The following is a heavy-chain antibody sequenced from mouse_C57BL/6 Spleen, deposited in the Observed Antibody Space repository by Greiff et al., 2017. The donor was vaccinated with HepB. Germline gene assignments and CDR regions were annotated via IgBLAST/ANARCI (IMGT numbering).Heavy chain of an antibody. CDR1: GYTFTDYY. J-gene: IGHJ4*01. CDR3: ATHYLHYYAMED. V-gene: IGHV1-26*01. CDR2: INPNNGGT. D-gene: IGHD5-5*01. Sequence: EVQLQQSGPELVKPGASVKISCKASGYTFTDYYMNWVKQSHGKSLEWIGDINPNNGGTSYNQKFKGKATLTVDKSSSTAYMELRRLTSEDSAVYYCATHYLHYYAMEDWGQGTSVTVSS.